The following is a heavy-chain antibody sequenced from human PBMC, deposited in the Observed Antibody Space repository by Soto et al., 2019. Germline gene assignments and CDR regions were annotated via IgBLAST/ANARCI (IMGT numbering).Heavy chain of an antibody. V-gene: IGHV1-18*04. CDR1: GLTYG. D-gene: IGHD2-2*01. Sequence: ASVKVSCKTAGLTYGFSWVRQAPGQGLEWMGWISLHNGDSNNAPKLQGRITMTTDTSASTTYMELRSLRSDDTAVYCATDERDACSSLNCHYFDHWG. CDR3: ATDERDACSSLNCHYFDH. CDR2: ISLHNGDS. J-gene: IGHJ4*01.